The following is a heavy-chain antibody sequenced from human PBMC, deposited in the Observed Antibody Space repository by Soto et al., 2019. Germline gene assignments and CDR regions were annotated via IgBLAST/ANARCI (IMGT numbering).Heavy chain of an antibody. CDR2: INPNSGGT. V-gene: IGHV1-2*04. CDR3: VRDYDDFWSGYPYNWFDP. Sequence: QVQLVQSGAEVKKPGASVKVSCKASGYTFTGYYMHWVRQAPGQGLEWMGWINPNSGGTNYAQKFQGWVTMTRDTSISTAYMELSRLRSDDTAVYYCVRDYDDFWSGYPYNWFDPWGQGTLVTVSS. J-gene: IGHJ5*02. D-gene: IGHD3-3*01. CDR1: GYTFTGYY.